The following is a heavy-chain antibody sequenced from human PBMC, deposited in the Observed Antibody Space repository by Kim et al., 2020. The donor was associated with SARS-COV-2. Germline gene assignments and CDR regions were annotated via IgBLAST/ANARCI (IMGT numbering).Heavy chain of an antibody. D-gene: IGHD2-21*01. V-gene: IGHV3-7*03. Sequence: GSLRLSCAASGFTFSNHWMSWVRQAPGKGLEWVATIKQDGSEEYYVDSVKGRFTISRDNTKSSLYLQMNSLRAEDTAVYYCARVSGWCWFDPWGQGTLVTVSS. J-gene: IGHJ5*02. CDR3: ARVSGWCWFDP. CDR2: IKQDGSEE. CDR1: GFTFSNHW.